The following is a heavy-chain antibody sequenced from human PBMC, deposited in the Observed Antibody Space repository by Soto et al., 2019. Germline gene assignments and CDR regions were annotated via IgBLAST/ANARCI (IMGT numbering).Heavy chain of an antibody. J-gene: IGHJ4*02. V-gene: IGHV4-39*01. D-gene: IGHD3-10*01. CDR2: IYYSGST. CDR3: ARRRITMVRGVITGPHFDY. CDR1: GGSISSSSYY. Sequence: ASETLSLTCTVSGGSISSSSYYWGWIRQPPGKGLEWIGSIYYSGSTYYNPSLKSRVTISVDTSKNQFSLKLSSVTAADTAVYYCARRRITMVRGVITGPHFDYWGQGTLVTVSS.